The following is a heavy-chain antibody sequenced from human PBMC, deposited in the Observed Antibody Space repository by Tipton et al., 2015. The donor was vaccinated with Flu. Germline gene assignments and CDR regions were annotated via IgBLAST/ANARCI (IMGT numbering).Heavy chain of an antibody. CDR3: ARVGAITGTDD. CDR1: GFTFSSYW. V-gene: IGHV3-74*01. D-gene: IGHD1-20*01. Sequence: SLRLSCAASGFTFSSYWMHWVRQGLGKGLVWVSRINGDGSSTNYADSVKGRFTISRDNARNTLYLQMNSLRAEDTAVYYCARVGAITGTDDWGQGTLVTVSS. J-gene: IGHJ4*02. CDR2: INGDGSST.